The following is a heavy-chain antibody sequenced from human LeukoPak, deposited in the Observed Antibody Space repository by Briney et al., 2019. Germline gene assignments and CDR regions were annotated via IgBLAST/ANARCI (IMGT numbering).Heavy chain of an antibody. V-gene: IGHV3-66*01. Sequence: GGSLRLSCVASGLSVSSNYMSWVRQAPGKGLEWVSVIYRDGSSYYAESVKGRFTISKDNSKNTLYIQMNSLRAEDTAVYYCARSFYDILIGYYQYFDYWGQGTLVTVSS. J-gene: IGHJ4*02. CDR2: IYRDGSS. CDR3: ARSFYDILIGYYQYFDY. D-gene: IGHD3-9*01. CDR1: GLSVSSNY.